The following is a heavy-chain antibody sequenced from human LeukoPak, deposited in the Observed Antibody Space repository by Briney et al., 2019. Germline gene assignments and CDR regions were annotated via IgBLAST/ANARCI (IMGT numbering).Heavy chain of an antibody. Sequence: GASVKVSCKASGYTFTGYYMHWVRQAPGQGLEWMGWINPNSGGTNYAQKFQGRVTMTRDTSISTAYMELSRLRSDDTAVYYCASNYDSSGYGYYYYMDVWGKGTTVTISS. CDR2: INPNSGGT. CDR1: GYTFTGYY. CDR3: ASNYDSSGYGYYYYMDV. D-gene: IGHD3-22*01. J-gene: IGHJ6*03. V-gene: IGHV1-2*02.